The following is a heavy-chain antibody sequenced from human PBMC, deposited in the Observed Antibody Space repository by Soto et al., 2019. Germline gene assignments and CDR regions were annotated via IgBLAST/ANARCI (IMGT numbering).Heavy chain of an antibody. V-gene: IGHV1-18*01. CDR1: GYTFTSYG. CDR2: ISAYNGNT. CDR3: ARDHEWLLPKFDS. Sequence: XSVKFACKASGYTFTSYGISWVRQAPGQGLEWMGWISAYNGNTNYAQKLQGRVTMTTDTSTSTAYMELRSLRSDDTAVYYCARDHEWLLPKFDSWSQGTLVTVSS. D-gene: IGHD3-22*01. J-gene: IGHJ4*02.